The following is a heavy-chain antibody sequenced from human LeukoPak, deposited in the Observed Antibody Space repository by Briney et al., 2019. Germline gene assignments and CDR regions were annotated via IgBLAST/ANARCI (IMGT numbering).Heavy chain of an antibody. CDR1: GGSISSYY. D-gene: IGHD1-26*01. Sequence: SETLSLTCTVSGGSISSYYWSWIRQPPGKGLEWIGYIYYSGSTNYNPSLKSRVTISVDTSKNQFSLKLSSVTAADTAVYYCARTGELPSYRYYYYGMDVWGQGTTVTVSS. CDR2: IYYSGST. V-gene: IGHV4-59*08. J-gene: IGHJ6*02. CDR3: ARTGELPSYRYYYYGMDV.